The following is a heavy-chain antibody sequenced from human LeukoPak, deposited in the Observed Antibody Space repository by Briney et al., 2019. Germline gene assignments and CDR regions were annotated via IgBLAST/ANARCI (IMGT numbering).Heavy chain of an antibody. CDR1: GGSINGGAYY. CDR3: VRDDSGYGMNHY. D-gene: IGHD5-12*01. V-gene: IGHV4-30-4*01. Sequence: SEALSLACTVSGGSINGGAYYWSWIRQSPGKGLEGPGYIYYSGTPFYNPSLKRRITMSLDTSKNQGSLTLSSVTAADTAVYYCVRDDSGYGMNHYWGQGPLVTVS. CDR2: IYYSGTP. J-gene: IGHJ4*02.